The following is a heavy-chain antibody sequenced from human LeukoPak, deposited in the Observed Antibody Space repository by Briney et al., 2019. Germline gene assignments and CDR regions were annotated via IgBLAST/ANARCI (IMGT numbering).Heavy chain of an antibody. CDR1: GFTFSSYA. CDR3: ARDLVYYYDSII. V-gene: IGHV3-30-3*01. D-gene: IGHD3-22*01. Sequence: GGSLRLSCAASGFTFSSYAMHWVRQAPGKGLEWVAVISYDGSNKYYADSVKGRFTISRDNSKNTLYLQMNSLRAEDPAVYYCARDLVYYYDSIIWGQGTMVTVSS. CDR2: ISYDGSNK. J-gene: IGHJ3*02.